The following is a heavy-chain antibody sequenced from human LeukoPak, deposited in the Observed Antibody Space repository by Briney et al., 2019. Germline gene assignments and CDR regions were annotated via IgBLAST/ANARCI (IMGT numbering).Heavy chain of an antibody. CDR3: ARDHDYGGNSYLAGGGRGYFDY. D-gene: IGHD4-23*01. J-gene: IGHJ4*02. CDR1: GYTFTSYY. CDR2: TNPSGCST. V-gene: IGHV1-46*01. Sequence: ASVKVSCKASGYTFTSYYMHWVRQAPGQGLEWMGITNPSGCSTSYAQKFQGRVTMTRHTSTSTVYMELSSLRSEDTAVYYCARDHDYGGNSYLAGGGRGYFDYWGQGTLVTVSS.